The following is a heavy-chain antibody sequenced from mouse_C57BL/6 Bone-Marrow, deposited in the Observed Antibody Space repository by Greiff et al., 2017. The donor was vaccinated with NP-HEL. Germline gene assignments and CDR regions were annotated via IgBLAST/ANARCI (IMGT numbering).Heavy chain of an antibody. V-gene: IGHV7-3*01. CDR2: IRNKANGYTT. CDR3: ARCKDYAMDY. CDR1: GFTFTDYY. Sequence: EVQLVESGGGLVQPGGSLSLSCAASGFTFTDYYMSWVRQPPGKALEWLGFIRNKANGYTTEYSASVKGRFTISRDNSQSILYLQMNALRAEDSATYYCARCKDYAMDYWGQGTSVTVSS. J-gene: IGHJ4*01.